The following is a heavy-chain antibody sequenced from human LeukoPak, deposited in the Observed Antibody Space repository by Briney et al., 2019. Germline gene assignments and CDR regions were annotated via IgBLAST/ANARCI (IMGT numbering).Heavy chain of an antibody. V-gene: IGHV3-30*18. J-gene: IGHJ4*02. CDR2: ISYDGSNK. CDR3: AKEEGSGSYLHKAEFDY. CDR1: GFTFSSYG. D-gene: IGHD3-10*01. Sequence: GGSLRLSCAASGFTFSSYGMHWVRQAPGKGLEWVAVISYDGSNKYYADSVKGRFTISRDNSKNTLYLQMNSLRAEDTAVYYCAKEEGSGSYLHKAEFDYWGQGTLVTVSS.